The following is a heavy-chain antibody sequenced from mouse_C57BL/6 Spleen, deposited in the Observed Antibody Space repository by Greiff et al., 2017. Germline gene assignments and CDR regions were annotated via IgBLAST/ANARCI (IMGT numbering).Heavy chain of an antibody. CDR2: IWSDGST. Sequence: VKLVESGPGLVAPSLSLSITCTVSGFSLTSYGVHWVRQPPGKGLEWLVVIWSDGSTTYNSALKSRLSISQDNSKSQVFLKMNSLQTDDTAMYYCAGGNYEYIDVWGTGTTVTVSS. V-gene: IGHV2-6*03. CDR3: AGGNYEYIDV. CDR1: GFSLTSYG. J-gene: IGHJ1*03. D-gene: IGHD2-1*01.